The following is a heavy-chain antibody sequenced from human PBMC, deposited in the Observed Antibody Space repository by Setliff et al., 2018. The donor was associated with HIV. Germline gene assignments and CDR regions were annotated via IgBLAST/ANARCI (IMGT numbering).Heavy chain of an antibody. D-gene: IGHD3-3*01. V-gene: IGHV3-73*01. CDR2: IRSKVNTYAT. Sequence: GGSLRLSCAASGFSFSNAWMNWVRQAPGKGLEWVGRIRSKVNTYATAYAASVKGRFIISRDDSKNTAYLQLNSLKTEDTAVYYCSRQIFGVLIGYYGLDVWGQGTTVTVSS. J-gene: IGHJ6*02. CDR1: GFSFSNAW. CDR3: SRQIFGVLIGYYGLDV.